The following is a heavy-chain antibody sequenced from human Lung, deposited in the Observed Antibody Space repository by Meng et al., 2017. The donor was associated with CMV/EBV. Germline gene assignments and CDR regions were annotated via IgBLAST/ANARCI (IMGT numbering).Heavy chain of an antibody. CDR2: IYYSGTT. Sequence: SXTLSLTCIVSGGSIISSSYYWGWIRQPPGKGLEWIGSIYYSGTTYYNPSLKSRITISVDTSKNQFSLKLSSVTAADTAVYYCARDLGGNFYFFGYWGEGXLVTVSS. D-gene: IGHD2/OR15-2a*01. J-gene: IGHJ4*02. V-gene: IGHV4-39*07. CDR1: GGSIISSSYY. CDR3: ARDLGGNFYFFGY.